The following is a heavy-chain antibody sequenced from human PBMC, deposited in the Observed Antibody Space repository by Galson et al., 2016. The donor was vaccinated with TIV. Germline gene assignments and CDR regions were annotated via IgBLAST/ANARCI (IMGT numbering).Heavy chain of an antibody. CDR1: GYSFTVYR. J-gene: IGHJ3*02. Sequence: KVSCKASGYSFTVYRVHLVRQAPGQGLEWMGWIHPQNGGANYAQKFQGRVTLTRDTSISTVYMELRRLKSDDTAVYFCTRGGGGAYTFDAFDIWGQGTMVTVSS. D-gene: IGHD2/OR15-2a*01. CDR3: TRGGGGAYTFDAFDI. CDR2: IHPQNGGA. V-gene: IGHV1-2*02.